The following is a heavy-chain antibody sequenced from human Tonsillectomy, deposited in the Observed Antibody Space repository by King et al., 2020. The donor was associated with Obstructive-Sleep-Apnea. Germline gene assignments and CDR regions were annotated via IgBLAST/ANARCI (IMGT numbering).Heavy chain of an antibody. CDR2: IRSSGSTI. J-gene: IGHJ4*02. V-gene: IGHV3-11*01. CDR1: GFTFSDYY. CDR3: ARGTQHYYGSGSYPDY. D-gene: IGHD3-10*01. Sequence: VQLVESGGGLVKPGGSLRLSCAASGFTFSDYYMSWIRQAPGKGLGGVSYIRSSGSTIYYAASGKCRFTLSRDNATNSLYLQMNSLRAEDTAVYYCARGTQHYYGSGSYPDYWGQGTLVTVSS.